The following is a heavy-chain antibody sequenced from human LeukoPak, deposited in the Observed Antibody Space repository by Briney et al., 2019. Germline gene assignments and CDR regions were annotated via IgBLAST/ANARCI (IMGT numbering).Heavy chain of an antibody. CDR3: ARSLIADGAFDI. CDR2: ISSSGSYI. CDR1: GFTFTTYT. Sequence: GGSLSLSCAASGFTFTTYTMNWVRQAPGKGLEWVSDISSSGSYIDYADSVKGRFTISRENTKNSLFLQMSSLRVEDTPVYYCARSLIADGAFDIWGQGTMVTVSS. D-gene: IGHD2-21*01. J-gene: IGHJ3*02. V-gene: IGHV3-21*01.